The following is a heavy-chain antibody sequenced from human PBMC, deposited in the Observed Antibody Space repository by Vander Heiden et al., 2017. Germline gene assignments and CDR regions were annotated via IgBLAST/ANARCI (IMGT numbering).Heavy chain of an antibody. CDR1: GFRFSDYS. J-gene: IGHJ5*02. CDR2: ISSSASTI. Sequence: QVQLVASGGGLVKIGGSLRLSCAASGFRFSDYSMSWLRQAPGKGLEWISFISSSASTIFYSDSVKGRFTISRDNAEKSLFLQMNSLRAEDTAVYYCARYYDFWSGCDWFDPRGQGTLVTVSS. V-gene: IGHV3-11*01. D-gene: IGHD3-3*01. CDR3: ARYYDFWSGCDWFDP.